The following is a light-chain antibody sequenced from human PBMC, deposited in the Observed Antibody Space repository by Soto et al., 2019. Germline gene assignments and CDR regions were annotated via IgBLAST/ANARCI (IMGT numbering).Light chain of an antibody. Sequence: EIVLTQSPGTLSLSPGERATLSCRASQSVSSSYLAWYQQKPGQAPRLLIYGASSRATGIPDRFSGSGSGTDFTLTISSLQPEDIATYYCQQYDNLPQYTFGQGTKLEIK. V-gene: IGKV3-20*01. CDR3: QQYDNLPQYT. CDR1: QSVSSSY. CDR2: GAS. J-gene: IGKJ2*01.